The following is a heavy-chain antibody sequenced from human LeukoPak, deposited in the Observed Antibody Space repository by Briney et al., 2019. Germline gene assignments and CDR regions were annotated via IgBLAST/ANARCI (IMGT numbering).Heavy chain of an antibody. V-gene: IGHV3-23*01. CDR1: GFTFSSWA. CDR2: ISGSGDSR. D-gene: IGHD4-17*01. CDR3: AKGVTTVRIYYHGMDV. J-gene: IGHJ6*02. Sequence: GGSLRFSAAASGFTFSSWAMVWVRQAPGKGREWCLLISGSGDSRYYADSVQGRFTISRDNAKNTLWLQMNSLRAEDTAVYYCAKGVTTVRIYYHGMDVWGQGTTVTVSS.